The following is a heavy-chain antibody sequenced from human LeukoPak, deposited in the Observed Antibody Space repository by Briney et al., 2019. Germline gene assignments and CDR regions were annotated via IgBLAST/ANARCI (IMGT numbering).Heavy chain of an antibody. V-gene: IGHV4-31*03. CDR1: GGSISSGGYY. Sequence: DPSQTLSLTCTVSGGSISSGGYYWSWIRQHPGKGLEWIGYIYYSGSTNYNPSLKSRVTISVDTSKNQFSLKLSSVTAADTAVYYCARGDYGGSNFDYWGQGTLVTVSS. D-gene: IGHD4-23*01. J-gene: IGHJ4*02. CDR2: IYYSGST. CDR3: ARGDYGGSNFDY.